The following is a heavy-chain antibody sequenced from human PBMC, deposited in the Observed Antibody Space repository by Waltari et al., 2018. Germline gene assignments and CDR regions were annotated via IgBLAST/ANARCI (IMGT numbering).Heavy chain of an antibody. J-gene: IGHJ5*02. Sequence: QVQLVQSGAEVKQPGASLKVSCKTSGYTFTNYDINWLRQGPGQRIEWMGWMNPNSGNTGFAQDFQDRLIMTANNAITTAYMDLTGLTSGDTAVYYCARAAAPGKGAHWFDPWGQGTLVTVSS. D-gene: IGHD6-13*01. CDR2: MNPNSGNT. CDR1: GYTFTNYD. V-gene: IGHV1-8*01. CDR3: ARAAAPGKGAHWFDP.